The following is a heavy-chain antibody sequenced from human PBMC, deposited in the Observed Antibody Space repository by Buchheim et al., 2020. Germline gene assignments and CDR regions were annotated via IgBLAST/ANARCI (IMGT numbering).Heavy chain of an antibody. D-gene: IGHD3-10*01. CDR2: IYYSGST. CDR1: GGSISSSSYY. CDR3: AGLDYYGSGHPYYFDY. V-gene: IGHV4-39*01. J-gene: IGHJ4*02. Sequence: QLQLQESGPGLVKPSETLSLTCTVSGGSISSSSYYWGWIRQPPGKGLEWIGSIYYSGSTYYNPSLKSRVTISVDTSKNQFSLKLSSVTAADTAVYYCAGLDYYGSGHPYYFDYWGQGTL.